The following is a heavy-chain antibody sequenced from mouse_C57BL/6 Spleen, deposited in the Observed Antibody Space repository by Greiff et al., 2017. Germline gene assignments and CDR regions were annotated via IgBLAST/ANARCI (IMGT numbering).Heavy chain of an antibody. CDR3: ARGGDYYGSSYVSHWYFDV. J-gene: IGHJ1*03. V-gene: IGHV1-76*01. D-gene: IGHD1-1*01. CDR1: GYTFTDYY. Sequence: VKLMESGAELVRPGASVKLSCKASGYTFTDYYINWVKQRPGQGLEWIARIYPGSGNTYYNEKFKGKATLTAEKSSSTAYMQLSSLTSEDSAVYFCARGGDYYGSSYVSHWYFDVWGTGTTVTVSS. CDR2: IYPGSGNT.